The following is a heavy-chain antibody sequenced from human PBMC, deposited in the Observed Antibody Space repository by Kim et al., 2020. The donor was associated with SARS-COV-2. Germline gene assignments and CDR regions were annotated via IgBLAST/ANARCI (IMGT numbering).Heavy chain of an antibody. CDR3: ARVEDEMAPGVY. J-gene: IGHJ4*02. CDR2: NSPHNGII. D-gene: IGHD2-15*01. CDR1: GYRFTSYG. Sequence: ASVKVSCKTSGYRFTSYGISWVRQAPGQGHEWMGWNSPHNGIIHYAQKFQGRVTMTTDKSTTTANMELRNLRSDDTAVYYCARVEDEMAPGVYWGQGTLVTVSS. V-gene: IGHV1-18*01.